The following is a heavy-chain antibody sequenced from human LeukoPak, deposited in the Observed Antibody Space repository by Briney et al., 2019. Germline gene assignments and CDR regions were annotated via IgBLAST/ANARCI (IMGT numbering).Heavy chain of an antibody. Sequence: GESLKISCKGSGYSFSSYWIGWVRQMPGKGLEWMGIVYPGDSDTRYSPSFQDQVTISADKSISTAYMELSRLRSDDTAVYYCARDSFGEWGQGTLVTVSS. CDR2: VYPGDSDT. CDR1: GYSFSSYW. V-gene: IGHV5-51*01. D-gene: IGHD3-10*01. CDR3: ARDSFGE. J-gene: IGHJ4*02.